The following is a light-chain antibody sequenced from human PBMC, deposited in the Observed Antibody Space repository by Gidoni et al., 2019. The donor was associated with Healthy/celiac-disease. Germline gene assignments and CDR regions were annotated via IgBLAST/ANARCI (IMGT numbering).Light chain of an antibody. CDR1: QSISSY. CDR2: AAS. J-gene: IGKJ1*01. V-gene: IGKV1-39*01. CDR3: QQSYSTRWT. Sequence: DIQMTQSPSSLSASVGDRVTITCRASQSISSYLNWYQQKPGKAPKRLIYAASSLQSGVPSRFSGSGSGTDFTLTISSLQPEDFATYYCQQSYSTRWTFXQXTKVXIK.